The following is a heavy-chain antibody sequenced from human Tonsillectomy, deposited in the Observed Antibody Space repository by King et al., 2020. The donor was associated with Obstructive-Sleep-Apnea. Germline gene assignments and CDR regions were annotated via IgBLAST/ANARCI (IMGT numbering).Heavy chain of an antibody. J-gene: IGHJ4*02. D-gene: IGHD3-22*01. CDR2: ISSSSTYI. CDR3: ARPDSSGYYYGLIDY. V-gene: IGHV3-21*01. CDR1: GFTFSSYS. Sequence: VQLVESGGGLVKPGGSLRLSCAASGFTFSSYSMNWVRQAPGKGLVWVSSISSSSTYIYYPDSVKGRFTISRENAKNSLYLQMNSLRAEDTAVYYCARPDSSGYYYGLIDYWGQGTLVTVSS.